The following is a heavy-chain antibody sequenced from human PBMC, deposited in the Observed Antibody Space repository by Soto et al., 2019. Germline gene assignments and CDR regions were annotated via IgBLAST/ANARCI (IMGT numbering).Heavy chain of an antibody. CDR1: GFTFSDYY. CDR2: ISSSTSHT. Sequence: QVQLVESGGGLVKPGGSLRLSCAVSGFTFSDYYMTWIRQAPGKGLEWVSYISSSTSHTNYAVSVKGRFTISRDNAKNSLFLQMNSLRAEDTAVYYCARGRGAAAYYFDFWGQGTLVTVSS. J-gene: IGHJ4*02. CDR3: ARGRGAAAYYFDF. D-gene: IGHD2-2*01. V-gene: IGHV3-11*05.